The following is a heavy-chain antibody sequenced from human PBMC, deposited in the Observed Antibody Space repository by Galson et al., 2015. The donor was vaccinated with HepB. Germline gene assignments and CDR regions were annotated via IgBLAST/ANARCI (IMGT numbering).Heavy chain of an antibody. Sequence: SVKVSCKASGYTFTGYYVHWVRQAPGQGLEWMGWINPNSGGTNYAQKFQGRVTMTRDTSISTAYMELSRLRSDDTAVYYCARDYDSSGYYYLGSRFDYWGQGTLVTVSS. CDR1: GYTFTGYY. J-gene: IGHJ4*02. V-gene: IGHV1-2*02. D-gene: IGHD3-22*01. CDR3: ARDYDSSGYYYLGSRFDY. CDR2: INPNSGGT.